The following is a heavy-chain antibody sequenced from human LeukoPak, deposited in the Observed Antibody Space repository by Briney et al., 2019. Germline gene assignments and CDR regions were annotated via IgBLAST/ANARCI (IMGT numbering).Heavy chain of an antibody. V-gene: IGHV4-30-2*01. J-gene: IGHJ5*02. CDR3: ARRGGITIFGVVTYLNWFDP. D-gene: IGHD3-3*01. CDR2: IYHSGST. CDR1: GGSISSGGYY. Sequence: PSETLSLTCTVSGGSISSGGYYWSWIRQPPGKGLEWIGYIYHSGSTYYNPSLKSRVTISVDRSKNQFSLKLSSVTAADTAVYYCARRGGITIFGVVTYLNWFDPWGQGTLVTVSS.